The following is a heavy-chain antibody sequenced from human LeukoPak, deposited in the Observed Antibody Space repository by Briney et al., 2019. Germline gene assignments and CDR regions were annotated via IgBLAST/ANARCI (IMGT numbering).Heavy chain of an antibody. CDR1: GFTFSSYA. J-gene: IGHJ4*02. CDR3: AKDLDYTTYGYYFDY. CDR2: FRAVVTFT. Sequence: GGFLRLYRTAPGFTFSSYAMNWLRQAPGKWLESVSGFRAVVTFTNCADSVKGRSTISTDNSRNTPYLQINSLTADDTAVYYCAKDLDYTTYGYYFDYGGQGTLVTVSS. V-gene: IGHV3-23*01. D-gene: IGHD4-11*01.